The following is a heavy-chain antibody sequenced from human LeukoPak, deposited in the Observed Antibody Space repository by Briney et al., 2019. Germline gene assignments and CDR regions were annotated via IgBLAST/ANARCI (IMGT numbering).Heavy chain of an antibody. D-gene: IGHD2-15*01. CDR3: AKDLGGVVVAATIVN. J-gene: IGHJ4*02. CDR2: IYSGGST. V-gene: IGHV3-66*01. Sequence: GGSLRLSCAASGFTVSSNYMSWVRQAPGKGLEWVSVIYSGGSTYYADSVKGRFTISRDNSKNTLYLQMNSLRAEDTAVYYCAKDLGGVVVAATIVNWGQGTLVTVSS. CDR1: GFTVSSNY.